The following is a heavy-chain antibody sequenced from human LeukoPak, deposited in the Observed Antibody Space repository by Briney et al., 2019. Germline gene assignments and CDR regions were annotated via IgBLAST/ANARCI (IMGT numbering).Heavy chain of an antibody. CDR3: ARARPYCSSTSCKRSWFDP. J-gene: IGHJ5*02. D-gene: IGHD2-2*01. Sequence: ASVKVSCKASGYTFTGYYMHWVRQAPGQGLEGMEWINPNSGGTNYAQKFQGRVTMTRDTSISTAYMELSRLRSDDTAVYYCARARPYCSSTSCKRSWFDPWGQGTLVTVSS. V-gene: IGHV1-2*02. CDR1: GYTFTGYY. CDR2: INPNSGGT.